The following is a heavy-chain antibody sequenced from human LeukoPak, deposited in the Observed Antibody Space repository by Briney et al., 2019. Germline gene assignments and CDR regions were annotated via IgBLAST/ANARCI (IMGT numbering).Heavy chain of an antibody. J-gene: IGHJ2*01. CDR2: IYYSGST. D-gene: IGHD3-22*01. Sequence: SETLSLTCTVSGGSISSSSYYWGWIRQPPGKGLEWIGSIYYSGSTYYNPSLKSRVTISVDTSKNQFSLKLSSVTAADTAVYYCARRPLDYYDSSGYGYFDLWGRGTLVTVSS. CDR1: GGSISSSSYY. V-gene: IGHV4-39*01. CDR3: ARRPLDYYDSSGYGYFDL.